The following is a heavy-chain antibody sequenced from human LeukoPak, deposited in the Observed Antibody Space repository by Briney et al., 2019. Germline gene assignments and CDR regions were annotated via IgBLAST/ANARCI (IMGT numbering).Heavy chain of an antibody. CDR3: ARDLADNHYYHSNTP. D-gene: IGHD3-22*01. CDR2: ISYDGSNK. Sequence: GGSLRLSCAASGFTFSSYAMHWVRQAPGKGLEWVAVISYDGSNKYYADSVKGRFTISRDNSKNTLYLQMNSLRAEDTAVYYCARDLADNHYYHSNTPWGQGTLVTVSS. J-gene: IGHJ5*02. V-gene: IGHV3-30-3*01. CDR1: GFTFSSYA.